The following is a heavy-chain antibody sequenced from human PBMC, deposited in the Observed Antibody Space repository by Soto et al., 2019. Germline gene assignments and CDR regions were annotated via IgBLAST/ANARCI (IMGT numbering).Heavy chain of an antibody. V-gene: IGHV4-61*08. CDR2: IYYSGST. CDR3: ARMPLVLRFLEWLPDYFDY. D-gene: IGHD3-3*01. J-gene: IGHJ4*02. CDR1: GGSISSGGYY. Sequence: SETLSLTCTVSGGSISSGGYYWSWIRQHPGKGLEWIGYIYYSGSTNYNPSLKSRVTISVDTSKNQFSLKLSSVTAADTAVYYCARMPLVLRFLEWLPDYFDYWGQGTQVTVSS.